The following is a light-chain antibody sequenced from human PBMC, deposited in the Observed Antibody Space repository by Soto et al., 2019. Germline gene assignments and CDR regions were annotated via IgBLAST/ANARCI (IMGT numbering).Light chain of an antibody. CDR1: QSVADN. CDR3: QQYNNWPPIT. CDR2: GAS. V-gene: IGKV3-15*01. J-gene: IGKJ5*01. Sequence: EVVMTQSPATLSVSPGEIVTLSCRSSQSVADNLAWFQQKPGQGPRLLIYGASTRATGIPARFSGSGSETDFTLTISSLQSEDFAVYYCQQYNNWPPITFGQGTRLEIK.